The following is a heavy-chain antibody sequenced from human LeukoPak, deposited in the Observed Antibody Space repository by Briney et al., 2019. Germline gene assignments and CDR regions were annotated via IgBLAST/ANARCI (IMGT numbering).Heavy chain of an antibody. Sequence: ASVKVSCKASGYTFTSYAISWVRQAPGQGLEWMGGIIPIFGTANYAQKFQGRVTITADESTSTAYMELSSLRSEDTAVYYCARDPVYGSLMDVWGQGTTVTVSS. CDR3: ARDPVYGSLMDV. D-gene: IGHD2-8*01. V-gene: IGHV1-69*13. CDR1: GYTFTSYA. CDR2: IIPIFGTA. J-gene: IGHJ6*02.